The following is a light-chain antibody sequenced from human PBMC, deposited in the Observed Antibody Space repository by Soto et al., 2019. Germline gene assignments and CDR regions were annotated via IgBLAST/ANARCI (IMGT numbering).Light chain of an antibody. CDR1: SSDVGAYNY. Sequence: QSALTQPASVSGSPGQSITISCTGTSSDVGAYNYVSWYQQYPGKAPKLMIYDVTNRPSGVSNRFSGSKSGNTASLTISGLQAEDEVDYYCSSHTSSSTLVLFGGGTKLTVL. J-gene: IGLJ3*02. CDR2: DVT. CDR3: SSHTSSSTLVL. V-gene: IGLV2-14*01.